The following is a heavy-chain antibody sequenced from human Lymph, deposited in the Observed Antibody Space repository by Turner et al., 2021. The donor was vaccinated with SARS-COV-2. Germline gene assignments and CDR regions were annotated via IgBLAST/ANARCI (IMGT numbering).Heavy chain of an antibody. Sequence: EVQLVESGGGLIQPGGSLRLSCAASGFTVSSNYMTWVRQAPGKGLEWVSLIYSGGSTYYADSVKGRFTISRDNSKNTLYLQMNSLRADDTAVYYCARVLPYGDYFDYWGQGTLVTFSS. CDR2: IYSGGST. CDR3: ARVLPYGDYFDY. V-gene: IGHV3-53*01. J-gene: IGHJ4*02. D-gene: IGHD4-17*01. CDR1: GFTVSSNY.